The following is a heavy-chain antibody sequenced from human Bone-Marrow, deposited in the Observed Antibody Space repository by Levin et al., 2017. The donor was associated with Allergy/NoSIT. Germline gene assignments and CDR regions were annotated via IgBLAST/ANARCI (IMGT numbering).Heavy chain of an antibody. V-gene: IGHV3-23*01. Sequence: LSLTCVASGFTFAYSAMSWVRQAPGKGLEWVSSIRPSSHNTNYVDSVEGRFTVSRDDSKNTLYLQMNSLRVEDTAVYYCVKHFSHWGQGTLVTVSS. CDR3: VKHFSH. J-gene: IGHJ4*02. CDR1: GFTFAYSA. CDR2: IRPSSHNT.